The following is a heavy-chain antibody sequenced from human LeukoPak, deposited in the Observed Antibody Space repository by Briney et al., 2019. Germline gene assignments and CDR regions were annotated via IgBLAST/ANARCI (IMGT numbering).Heavy chain of an antibody. CDR2: ISGSGGST. J-gene: IGHJ4*02. V-gene: IGHV3-23*01. Sequence: GGSLRLSCAASGFTFSNYAMSWVRQAPGKGLEWVSAISGSGGSTYYADSVKGRFTISRDNSKNTLYLRMNSLRAEDTAVYYCAQVGAKDGGYWGQGTLVTVSS. CDR3: AQVGAKDGGY. CDR1: GFTFSNYA. D-gene: IGHD1-26*01.